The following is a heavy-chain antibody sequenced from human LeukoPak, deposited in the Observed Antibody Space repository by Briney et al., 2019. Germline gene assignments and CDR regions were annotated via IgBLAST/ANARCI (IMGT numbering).Heavy chain of an antibody. D-gene: IGHD1-1*01. Sequence: PGGSLRLSCAASGFTFSSFDMHWVRQPTGQGLEWVSTIGTASDTYYQGSVEGRFTLSRDNAKNSLYLQMNSLTAGDTAVYYCARGPPRGKYYYMDVWGKGTTVIVSS. CDR1: GFTFSSFD. CDR2: IGTASDT. CDR3: ARGPPRGKYYYMDV. J-gene: IGHJ6*03. V-gene: IGHV3-13*01.